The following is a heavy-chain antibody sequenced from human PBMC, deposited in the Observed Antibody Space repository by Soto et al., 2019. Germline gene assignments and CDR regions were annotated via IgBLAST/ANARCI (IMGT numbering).Heavy chain of an antibody. J-gene: IGHJ6*03. V-gene: IGHV4-31*03. D-gene: IGHD4-17*01. CDR2: IYYSGST. CDR1: GGSISSGGYY. Sequence: QVQLQESGPGLVKPSQTLSLTCTVSGGSISSGGYYWSWIRQHPGKGLEWIGYIYYSGSTYYNPSLKSRVTISVDTSKNQFSLKLSSVTAADTAVYYCARDLRLGDYGDYYYYYMDVWGKGTTVTVSS. CDR3: ARDLRLGDYGDYYYYYMDV.